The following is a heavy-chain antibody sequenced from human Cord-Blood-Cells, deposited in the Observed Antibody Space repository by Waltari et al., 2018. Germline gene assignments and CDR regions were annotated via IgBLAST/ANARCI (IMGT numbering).Heavy chain of an antibody. Sequence: QVQLQESGPGLVKPSETLSLTCTVSGGSISSYYWSWIRQPPGKGLEWIGYIFYSGGTNDNPSLKSRVTISVDTSKNQFSLKLSSVTAADTAVYYCARLIAARYWYFDLWGRGTLVTVSS. D-gene: IGHD6-6*01. CDR2: IFYSGGT. J-gene: IGHJ2*01. V-gene: IGHV4-59*01. CDR1: GGSISSYY. CDR3: ARLIAARYWYFDL.